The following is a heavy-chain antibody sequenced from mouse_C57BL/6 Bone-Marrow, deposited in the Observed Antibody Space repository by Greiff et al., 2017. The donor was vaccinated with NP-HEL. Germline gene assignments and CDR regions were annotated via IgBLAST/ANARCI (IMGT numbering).Heavy chain of an antibody. CDR2: ISSGGSYT. CDR1: GFTFSSYG. CDR3: ARGHSSWFAY. Sequence: EVQVVESGGDLVKPGGSLKLSCAASGFTFSSYGMSWVRQTPDKRLEWVATISSGGSYTYYTDSVKGRFTISRDNAKNTLYLQMSSLKSEDTAMYYCARGHSSWFAYWGQGTLVTVSA. J-gene: IGHJ3*01. V-gene: IGHV5-6*01. D-gene: IGHD2-12*01.